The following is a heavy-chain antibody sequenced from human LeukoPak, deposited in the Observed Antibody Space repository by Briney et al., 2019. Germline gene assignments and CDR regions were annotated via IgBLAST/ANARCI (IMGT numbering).Heavy chain of an antibody. Sequence: GGSLRLSCAASGFTFSSYGMHWVRQAPGKGLEWVAFIRFDGSNKYYADSVKGRFTISRDNSKNTLFLQMNSLRPDDTAVYYCATTLGSGWKFDYWGQGTLVTVSS. V-gene: IGHV3-30*02. CDR2: IRFDGSNK. J-gene: IGHJ4*02. CDR3: ATTLGSGWKFDY. CDR1: GFTFSSYG. D-gene: IGHD6-19*01.